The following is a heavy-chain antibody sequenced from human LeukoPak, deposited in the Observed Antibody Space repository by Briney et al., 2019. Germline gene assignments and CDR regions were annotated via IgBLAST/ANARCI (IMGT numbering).Heavy chain of an antibody. CDR2: MNPNSGNT. D-gene: IGHD3-22*01. Sequence: ASVKVSCKASGYTFTSFYVHWVRQATGQGLEWMGWMNPNSGNTGYAQTFQGRVTMTRNTSISTAYMELSSLRSEDTAVYYCARMIVVGLNWFDPWGQGTLVTVSS. CDR1: GYTFTSFY. V-gene: IGHV1-8*02. J-gene: IGHJ5*02. CDR3: ARMIVVGLNWFDP.